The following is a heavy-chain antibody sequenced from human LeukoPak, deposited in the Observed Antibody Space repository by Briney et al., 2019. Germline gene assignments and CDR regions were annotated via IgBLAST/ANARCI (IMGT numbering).Heavy chain of an antibody. CDR1: GFTFSSYA. CDR2: ISSNGGST. J-gene: IGHJ6*02. Sequence: GGSLRLSCAASGFTFSSYAMHWVRQAPGKGLEYVSAISSNGGSTYYANSVKGRFTISRDNSKNTLYLQMGSLRAEDMAVYYCARDGSYTIFGVVIEYGMDVWGQGTTVTVSS. CDR3: ARDGSYTIFGVVIEYGMDV. D-gene: IGHD3-3*01. V-gene: IGHV3-64*01.